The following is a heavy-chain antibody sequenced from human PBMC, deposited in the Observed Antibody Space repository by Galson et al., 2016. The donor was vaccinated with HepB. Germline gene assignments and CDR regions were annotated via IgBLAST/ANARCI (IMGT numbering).Heavy chain of an antibody. J-gene: IGHJ4*02. V-gene: IGHV3-53*01. CDR3: ASEPTKSNEGY. Sequence: SLRLSCAASGFTVSSNYMNWVRQPPGKGLEWVSFIHSGGGAYYTHSVKGRFTISRDYAKNSLYLQMSSLRAEDTAVYYCASEPTKSNEGYWGQGTLVSVSS. D-gene: IGHD1-1*01. CDR2: IHSGGGA. CDR1: GFTVSSNY.